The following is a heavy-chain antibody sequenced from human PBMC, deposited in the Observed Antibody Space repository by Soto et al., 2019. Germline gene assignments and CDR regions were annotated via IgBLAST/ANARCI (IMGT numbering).Heavy chain of an antibody. Sequence: SETLSLTCTVSGGSISSGCYYWSWIRQHPGKGLEWIGYIYYSGSTYYNPSLKSRVTISVDTSKNQFSLKLSSVTAADTAVYYCAKGGRQWLVTSDFNYWGQGALVTVSS. V-gene: IGHV4-31*03. CDR3: AKGGRQWLVTSDFNY. CDR2: IYYSGST. D-gene: IGHD6-19*01. J-gene: IGHJ4*02. CDR1: GGSISSGCYY.